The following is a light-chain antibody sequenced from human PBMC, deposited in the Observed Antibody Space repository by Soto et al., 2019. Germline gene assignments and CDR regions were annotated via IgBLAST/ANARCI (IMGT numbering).Light chain of an antibody. CDR2: VAS. V-gene: IGKV1-9*01. J-gene: IGKJ2*01. CDR1: QGIGSY. CDR3: RHVIRYPYT. Sequence: DIQLTQSPSFLSASVGDRVTITCRASQGIGSYLAWYQQKPGKAPNLLIYVASTLQNGVPSRFSGSGSRTLFTLTVSSLQPEDFATYYCRHVIRYPYTFGQGTKLEIK.